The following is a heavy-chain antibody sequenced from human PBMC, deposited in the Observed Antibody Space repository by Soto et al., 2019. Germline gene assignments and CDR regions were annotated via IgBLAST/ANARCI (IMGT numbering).Heavy chain of an antibody. CDR3: ASVRGGDFWSGYYPAYYFDY. Sequence: SETLSLTCTVSGGSISSGGYYWSWIRQHPGKGLEWIGYIYYSGSTYYNPSLKSRVTISVDTSKNQFSLKLSSVTAADTAVYYCASVRGGDFWSGYYPAYYFDYWGQGTLVTVSS. V-gene: IGHV4-31*03. CDR1: GGSISSGGYY. J-gene: IGHJ4*02. D-gene: IGHD3-3*01. CDR2: IYYSGST.